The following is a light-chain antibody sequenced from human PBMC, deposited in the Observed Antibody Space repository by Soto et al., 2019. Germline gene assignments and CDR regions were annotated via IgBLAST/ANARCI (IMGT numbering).Light chain of an antibody. V-gene: IGKV1-27*01. CDR3: QKYHAAPA. CDR2: DAY. J-gene: IGKJ5*01. Sequence: DIHMTQSPSSLSASVGYRFTITCRASQGISNSLVWYQQKPGKVLKLLIYDAYTLQSGVPSRLSGSGSGTDFTLTISSPHPEDVATYYCQKYHAAPAFGQGTRLEIK. CDR1: QGISNS.